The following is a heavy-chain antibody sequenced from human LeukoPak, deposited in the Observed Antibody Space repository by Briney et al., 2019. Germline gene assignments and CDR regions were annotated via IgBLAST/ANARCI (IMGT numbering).Heavy chain of an antibody. Sequence: GGSLSLSCAASGFTFSDYAMHWVRQAPGKGLEWVAVISKDGSDKYYPGSVRGRFTISRDNSKNTIYLQMDSLRAEDTAIYYCARDYWWNYDYWGQGTLVTVSS. V-gene: IGHV3-30-3*01. J-gene: IGHJ4*02. CDR3: ARDYWWNYDY. D-gene: IGHD1-7*01. CDR1: GFTFSDYA. CDR2: ISKDGSDK.